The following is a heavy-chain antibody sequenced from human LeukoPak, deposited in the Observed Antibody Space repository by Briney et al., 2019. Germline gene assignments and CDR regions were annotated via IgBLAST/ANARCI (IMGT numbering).Heavy chain of an antibody. J-gene: IGHJ4*02. CDR3: ARSASGLPSDY. D-gene: IGHD3/OR15-3a*01. Sequence: PGRSLRLACSLATFSISTYWMNCVRPAPGKGLEWVAHIHKDGSPKYYVDSVKGRFTISRDNAKNSLYLQMNSLRVDDTAVYYCARSASGLPSDYWGQGTLVTASS. V-gene: IGHV3-7*01. CDR1: TFSISTYW. CDR2: IHKDGSPK.